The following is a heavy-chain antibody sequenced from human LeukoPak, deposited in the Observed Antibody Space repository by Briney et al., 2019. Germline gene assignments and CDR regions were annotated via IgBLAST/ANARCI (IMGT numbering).Heavy chain of an antibody. CDR1: GFTFSSYA. V-gene: IGHV3-30-3*01. CDR2: ISYDGSNK. D-gene: IGHD1-26*01. Sequence: GGSLRLSCAASGFTFSSYAMHWVRQAPGKGLEWVAVISYDGSNKYYADSVEGRFTISRDNSKNTLYLQMNSLRAEDTAVYYCARELVGATNYFDYWGQGTLVTVSS. J-gene: IGHJ4*02. CDR3: ARELVGATNYFDY.